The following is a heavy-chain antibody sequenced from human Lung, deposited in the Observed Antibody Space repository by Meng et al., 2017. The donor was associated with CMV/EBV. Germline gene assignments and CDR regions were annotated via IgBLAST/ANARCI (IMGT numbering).Heavy chain of an antibody. J-gene: IGHJ6*04. CDR2: ISYDGSNK. V-gene: IGHV3-30-3*01. D-gene: IGHD3-3*01. CDR3: ARDPNTLGSNYDFWSGYYNHYYYGMDV. CDR1: GFTFSSYA. Sequence: GESXKISCAASGFTFSSYAMHWVRQAPGKGLEWVAVISYDGSNKYYADSVKGRFTISRDNSKNTLYLQMNSLRAEDTVVYYCARDPNTLGSNYDFWSGYYNHYYYGMDVWXKGTXVTVSS.